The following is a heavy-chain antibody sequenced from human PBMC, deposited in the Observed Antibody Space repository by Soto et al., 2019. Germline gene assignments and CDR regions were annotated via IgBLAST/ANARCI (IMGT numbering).Heavy chain of an antibody. CDR1: GYSFTSYW. CDR3: ARQPLGYCSGGSCPKDYYGMDV. V-gene: IGHV5-10-1*01. Sequence: PGESLKISCKGSGYSFTSYWISWVRQMPGKGLEGVGRIDPSDSYTNYSPSFQGHVTISADKSISTAYLQWSSLKASDTAMYYCARQPLGYCSGGSCPKDYYGMDVWGQGTTVTVSS. J-gene: IGHJ6*02. D-gene: IGHD2-15*01. CDR2: IDPSDSYT.